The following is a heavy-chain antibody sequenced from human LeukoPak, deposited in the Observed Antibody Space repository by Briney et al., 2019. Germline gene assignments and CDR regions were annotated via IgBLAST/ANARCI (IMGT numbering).Heavy chain of an antibody. V-gene: IGHV3-23*01. CDR1: GFTFSSFA. J-gene: IGHJ2*01. D-gene: IGHD2-2*01. Sequence: GGSLRLSCADFGFTFSSFAMCWAPPPPGKGVGCVSAISGGGGGTYYEDSVKGRFTISRDNSKDTLYLQMNSLRAEDTALFYCAKGYCSGATCSIGYFDLWGRGTLVTVSS. CDR2: ISGGGGGT. CDR3: AKGYCSGATCSIGYFDL.